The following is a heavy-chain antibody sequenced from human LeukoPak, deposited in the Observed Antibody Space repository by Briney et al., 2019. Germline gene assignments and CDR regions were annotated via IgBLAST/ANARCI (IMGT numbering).Heavy chain of an antibody. CDR2: INPNSGGT. CDR3: ARVLTTVTTNDAFDI. V-gene: IGHV1-2*02. J-gene: IGHJ3*02. Sequence: ASVKVSCKASGYTFTGYYMHWVRQAPGQGLEWMGWINPNSGGTNYAQKFQGRVTMTRDTSISTAYTELSRLRSDDTAVYYCARVLTTVTTNDAFDIWGQGTMVTVSS. CDR1: GYTFTGYY. D-gene: IGHD4-17*01.